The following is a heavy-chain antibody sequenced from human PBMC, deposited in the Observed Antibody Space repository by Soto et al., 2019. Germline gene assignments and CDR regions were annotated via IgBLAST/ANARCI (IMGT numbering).Heavy chain of an antibody. D-gene: IGHD4-17*01. CDR3: ARDLVYGTAFDI. CDR1: GGSISSSPSY. CDR2: IFYSGST. V-gene: IGHV4-39*07. Sequence: PSETLSLTCTVSGGSISSSPSYWAWIRQSPEKGLEWIGHIFYSGSTSYSPSLRSRVSISADTSKNQFSLKLSSVTAADTAVYYCARDLVYGTAFDIWGQGTMVTVS. J-gene: IGHJ3*02.